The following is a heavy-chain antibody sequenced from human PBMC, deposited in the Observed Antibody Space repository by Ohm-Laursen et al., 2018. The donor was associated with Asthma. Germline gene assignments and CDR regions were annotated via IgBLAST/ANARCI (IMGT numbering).Heavy chain of an antibody. CDR3: ARVGATRFGYLDY. V-gene: IGHV4-61*01. Sequence: GTLSLTCTVSGGSVSSGSYYWSWIRQPPGKGLEWIGYIYYSGSTNYNPSLKSRVTISVDTSKNQFSLKLSSVTAADTAVYYCARVGATRFGYLDYWGQGTLVTVSS. J-gene: IGHJ4*02. CDR2: IYYSGST. CDR1: GGSVSSGSYY. D-gene: IGHD1-26*01.